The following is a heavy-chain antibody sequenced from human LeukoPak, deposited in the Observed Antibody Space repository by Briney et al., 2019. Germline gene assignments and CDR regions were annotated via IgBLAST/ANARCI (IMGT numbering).Heavy chain of an antibody. J-gene: IGHJ6*03. Sequence: GGSQTLSCTASGLTLSRYSMNCVRDARGRGVEGVTSIRSTNNFIYSADSVKGRFTISRDTANHSLFLQMNSLRAEDTAIYYCARDYFDSSDYPQTYYYYYMDVWGKGTTVTVSS. V-gene: IGHV3-21*01. CDR3: ARDYFDSSDYPQTYYYYYMDV. CDR2: IRSTNNFI. D-gene: IGHD3-22*01. CDR1: GLTLSRYS.